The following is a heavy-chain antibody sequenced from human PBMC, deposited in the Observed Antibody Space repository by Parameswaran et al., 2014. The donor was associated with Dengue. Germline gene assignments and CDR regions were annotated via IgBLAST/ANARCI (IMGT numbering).Heavy chain of an antibody. CDR1: ISVA. J-gene: IGHJ5*02. CDR3: ARGSERDNWNDGADWFDP. Sequence: ISVARWIRQSPSRGLEWLGRTYYRSKWYNDYAVSVKSRITINPDTSKNQFSLQLNSVTPEDTAVYYCARGSERDNWNDGADWFDPWGQGTLVTVSS. V-gene: IGHV6-1*01. D-gene: IGHD1-1*01. CDR2: TYYRSKWYN.